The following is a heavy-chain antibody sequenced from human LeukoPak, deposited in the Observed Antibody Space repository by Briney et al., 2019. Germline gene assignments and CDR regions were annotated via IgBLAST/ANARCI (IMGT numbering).Heavy chain of an antibody. V-gene: IGHV3-30*02. CDR1: GFTFSSYE. J-gene: IGHJ4*02. D-gene: IGHD2-21*02. CDR3: ATCVVTADPAYDY. Sequence: GGSLRLSCAASGFTFSSYEMNWVRQAPGRGLEWVAFIRYDGSNKYYADSVKGRFTISRDNSKNTLYLQMNSLRAEDTAVYYCATCVVTADPAYDYWGQGTLVTVSS. CDR2: IRYDGSNK.